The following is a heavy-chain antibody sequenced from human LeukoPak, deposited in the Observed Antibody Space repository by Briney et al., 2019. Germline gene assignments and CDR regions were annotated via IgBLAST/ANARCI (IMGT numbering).Heavy chain of an antibody. V-gene: IGHV3-48*03. CDR2: ISSSGSTI. CDR3: AKDNSYYYGSGSYFDY. D-gene: IGHD3-10*01. CDR1: GFTFSSYE. Sequence: GGSLRLSCAASGFTFSSYEMNWVRQAPGKGLEWVSYISSSGSTIYYADSVKGRFTISRDNAKNSLYLQMNSLRTEDTALYYCAKDNSYYYGSGSYFDYWGQGTLVTVSS. J-gene: IGHJ4*02.